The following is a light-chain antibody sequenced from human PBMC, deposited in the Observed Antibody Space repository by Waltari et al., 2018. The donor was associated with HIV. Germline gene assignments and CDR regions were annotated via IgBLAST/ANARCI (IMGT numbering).Light chain of an antibody. Sequence: VMTQSPLSLRVTPGAPASISCRSSQSLLRRNGNNYLDWYRQKPGQSPQLLIYVGSNRASGVPDRFSGSGSGTDFTLKISRVEAEDVGVYYCMQALEAPLTFGGGTKVQIK. CDR1: QSLLRRNGNNY. CDR2: VGS. CDR3: MQALEAPLT. V-gene: IGKV2-28*01. J-gene: IGKJ4*01.